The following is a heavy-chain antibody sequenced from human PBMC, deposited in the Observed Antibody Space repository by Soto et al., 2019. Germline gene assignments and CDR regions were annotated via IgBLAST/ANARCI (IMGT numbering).Heavy chain of an antibody. CDR2: IYYSGNT. CDR1: AGSINSGSYF. CDR3: ARVLGDDLLTGYSDVDTALGIFDF. D-gene: IGHD3-9*01. V-gene: IGHV4-30-4*01. J-gene: IGHJ4*02. Sequence: SETLCLTCTVAAGSINSGSYFWSWIRQPPGKGLEWIGYIYYSGNTYYNPSLKSRVTISVDTSKNQFSLKLSSVTAADTAVYFCARVLGDDLLTGYSDVDTALGIFDFWGRGTLVTVSS.